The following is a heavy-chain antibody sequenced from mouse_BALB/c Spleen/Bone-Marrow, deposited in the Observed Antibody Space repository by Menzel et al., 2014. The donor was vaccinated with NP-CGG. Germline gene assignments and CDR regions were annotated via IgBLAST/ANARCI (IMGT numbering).Heavy chain of an antibody. V-gene: IGHV1-69*02. D-gene: IGHD1-1*01. CDR3: TREGYYGSSYVDY. CDR1: GYTFTSYW. Sequence: QVQLQQSGAELVRPGASVKLSCKASGYTFTSYWINWVKQRPGQGLEWIGNIYPSDSYTNYNQKFKDKATLTVDKSSSTAYIQLSSSTSEDSSVYYCTREGYYGSSYVDYWGQGTTLTVSS. CDR2: IYPSDSYT. J-gene: IGHJ2*01.